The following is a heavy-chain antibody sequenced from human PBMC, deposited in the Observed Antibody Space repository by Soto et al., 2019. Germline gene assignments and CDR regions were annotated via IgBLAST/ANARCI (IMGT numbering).Heavy chain of an antibody. CDR1: GFTFSSYG. J-gene: IGHJ4*02. V-gene: IGHV3-30*18. D-gene: IGHD4-17*01. Sequence: QVQLVESGGGVVQPGRSLRLSCAASGFTFSSYGMHWVRQAPGKGLEWVAVISYDGSNKYYADSVKGRFTISRDNSKTTLYLQMNSRRAEDTAVYYCAKDVLDDYGGNSWYFDYSGQGTLVT. CDR3: AKDVLDDYGGNSWYFDY. CDR2: ISYDGSNK.